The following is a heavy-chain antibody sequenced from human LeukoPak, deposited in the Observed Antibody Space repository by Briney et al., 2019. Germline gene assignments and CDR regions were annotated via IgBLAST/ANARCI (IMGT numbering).Heavy chain of an antibody. CDR2: IDPSDSYT. CDR1: GYSFTSYW. Sequence: GESLKISCKGSGYSFTSYWISWVRQMPGKGLEWMGRIDPSDSYTNYSPPFQGHVTISADKSISTAYLQWSSLKASDTAMYYCARRRAISPRGELVDPWGQGTLVTVSS. CDR3: ARRRAISPRGELVDP. V-gene: IGHV5-10-1*01. D-gene: IGHD3-16*01. J-gene: IGHJ5*02.